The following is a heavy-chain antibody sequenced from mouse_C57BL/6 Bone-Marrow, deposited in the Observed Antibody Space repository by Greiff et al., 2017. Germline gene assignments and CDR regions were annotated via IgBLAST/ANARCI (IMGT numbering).Heavy chain of an antibody. CDR3: ARGEGIYYGYDDAMDY. CDR2: ISDGGSYT. J-gene: IGHJ4*01. Sequence: EVKLVESGGGLVKPGGSLKLSCAASGFTFSSYAMSWVRQTPEKRLEWVATISDGGSYTYYPDNVKGRFPISRDNAKNNLYLQMSHLKSEDTAMYYCARGEGIYYGYDDAMDYWGQGTSVTVAS. V-gene: IGHV5-4*03. D-gene: IGHD2-2*01. CDR1: GFTFSSYA.